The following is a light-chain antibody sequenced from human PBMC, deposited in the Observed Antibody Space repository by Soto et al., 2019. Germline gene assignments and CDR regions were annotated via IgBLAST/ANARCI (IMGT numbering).Light chain of an antibody. Sequence: QSALTQPPSASGSPGQSVTISCTGASSDVGGYNFVSWYQHHPGKAPRLMIYDVTPRPSGVPDRFSGSKSGNTASLTVSGLQVDDEAYYYCSSYAGSSIPVAFGGGTKVTVL. J-gene: IGLJ2*01. V-gene: IGLV2-8*01. CDR2: DVT. CDR3: SSYAGSSIPVA. CDR1: SSDVGGYNF.